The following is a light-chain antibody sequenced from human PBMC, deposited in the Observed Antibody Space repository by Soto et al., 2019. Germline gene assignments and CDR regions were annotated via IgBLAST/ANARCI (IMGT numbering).Light chain of an antibody. Sequence: QSALTQPASGSGFPGQSITVSCTGTSSDVGGYNYVSWYQQHPGKAPRLMIYDVTNRPSGVSNRFSGSKSGNTASLTISGLQAEDEADYYCSSYRRGSTYVFGTGTKVTVL. CDR1: SSDVGGYNY. V-gene: IGLV2-14*01. J-gene: IGLJ1*01. CDR2: DVT. CDR3: SSYRRGSTYV.